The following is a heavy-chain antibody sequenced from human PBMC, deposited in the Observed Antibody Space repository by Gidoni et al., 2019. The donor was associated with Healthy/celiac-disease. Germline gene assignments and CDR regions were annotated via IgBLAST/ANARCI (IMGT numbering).Heavy chain of an antibody. CDR2: IYYSGST. Sequence: QLQLQESGPGLVKPSETLSLTCTVSGGSISSSSYYWGWIRQPPGKGLEWIGSIYYSGSTYYNPSLKSRVTISVDTSKNQFSLKLSSVTAADTAVYYCARDPGYDSSGYYSSFDYWGQGTLVTVSS. V-gene: IGHV4-39*02. CDR3: ARDPGYDSSGYYSSFDY. D-gene: IGHD3-22*01. CDR1: GGSISSSSYY. J-gene: IGHJ4*02.